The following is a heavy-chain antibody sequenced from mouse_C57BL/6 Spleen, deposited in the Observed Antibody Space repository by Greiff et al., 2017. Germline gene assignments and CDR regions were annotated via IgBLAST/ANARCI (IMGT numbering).Heavy chain of an antibody. CDR3: AREEIDGYDGFAY. Sequence: VQLQQSGPGLVQPSQSLSITCTVSGFSLTSYGVHWVRQSPGKGLEWLGVIWSGGSTDYNAAFISRLSISKDNSKSQVFFKMSSLQADDTAIDYCAREEIDGYDGFAYWGQGTLVTVSA. CDR2: IWSGGST. CDR1: GFSLTSYG. D-gene: IGHD2-2*01. V-gene: IGHV2-2*01. J-gene: IGHJ3*01.